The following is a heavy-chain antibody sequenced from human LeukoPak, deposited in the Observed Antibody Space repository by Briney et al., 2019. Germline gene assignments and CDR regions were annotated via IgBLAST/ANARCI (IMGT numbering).Heavy chain of an antibody. D-gene: IGHD6-13*01. Sequence: SETLSLTCTVSRGSISSHYWSWIRQPPGKGLEWIGYIYHSGFTTYNASLKSRVTISVDTSKNQFSQKLNSVTAADTAVYYCATAIAAADPVIDYWGQGTLVIVSS. CDR2: IYHSGFT. J-gene: IGHJ4*02. CDR3: ATAIAAADPVIDY. CDR1: RGSISSHY. V-gene: IGHV4-4*08.